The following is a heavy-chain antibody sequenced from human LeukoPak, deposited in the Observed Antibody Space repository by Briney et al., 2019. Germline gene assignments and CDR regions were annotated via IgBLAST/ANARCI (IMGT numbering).Heavy chain of an antibody. CDR3: ARGGSPSDY. CDR1: GFTFSSYW. CDR2: IHLDGRTT. J-gene: IGHJ4*02. Sequence: GGSLRLSCAASGFTFSSYWMHWVRQRPGKGLVWVSRIHLDGRTTNYADSVKGRFTISRDNAKNTLSLEMNSLGPEDTAVYYCARGGSPSDYWGQGTLVSVSS. D-gene: IGHD3-16*01. V-gene: IGHV3-74*01.